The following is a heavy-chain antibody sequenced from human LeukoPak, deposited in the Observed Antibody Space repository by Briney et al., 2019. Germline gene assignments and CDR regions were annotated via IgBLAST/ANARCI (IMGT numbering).Heavy chain of an antibody. D-gene: IGHD3-9*01. CDR3: ARGMAWLEGRDILTPIKEDYFDY. J-gene: IGHJ4*02. CDR2: IIPFLGIA. V-gene: IGHV1-69*02. Sequence: SVKVSCKASGGTFSTYTISWVRQAPRQGLEWMGRIIPFLGIANYAQKFQGRVTITADKSTSTAYMELSSLRSEDTAVYYCARGMAWLEGRDILTPIKEDYFDYWGQGTLVTVSS. CDR1: GGTFSTYT.